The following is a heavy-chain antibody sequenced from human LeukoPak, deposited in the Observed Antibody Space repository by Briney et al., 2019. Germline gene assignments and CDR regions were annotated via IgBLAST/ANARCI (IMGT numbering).Heavy chain of an antibody. CDR2: IYSGGST. V-gene: IGHV3-66*01. Sequence: GGSLRLSCAASRFTVSSNYMTWVRQAAGKGLEWVSVIYSGGSTYYADSVKGRFTISRDNSKNTLYLQMNSLRAEDTAVYYCACTSRSRPAGSYSYWGQGTLVTVSS. CDR1: RFTVSSNY. J-gene: IGHJ4*02. D-gene: IGHD1-26*01. CDR3: ACTSRSRPAGSYSY.